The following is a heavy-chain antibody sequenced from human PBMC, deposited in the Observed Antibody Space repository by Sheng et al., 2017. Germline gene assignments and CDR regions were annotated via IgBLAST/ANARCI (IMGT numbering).Heavy chain of an antibody. CDR2: IYHSGST. J-gene: IGHJ4*02. CDR1: GYSISSGYY. Sequence: QVQLQESGPGLVKPSETLSLTCAVSGYSISSGYYWGWIRQPPGKGLEWIGSIYHSGSTYYNPSLKSRVTISVDTSKNQFSLKLSSVTAADTAVYYCASSSGSQPFWYWGQGTLVTVSS. D-gene: IGHD3-10*01. V-gene: IGHV4-38-2*01. CDR3: ASSSGSQPFWY.